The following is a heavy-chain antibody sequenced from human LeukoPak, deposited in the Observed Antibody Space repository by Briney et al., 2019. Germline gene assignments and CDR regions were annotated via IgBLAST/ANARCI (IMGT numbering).Heavy chain of an antibody. CDR1: GFTFGSYA. V-gene: IGHV3-23*01. J-gene: IGHJ4*02. CDR2: IFGSGGSP. D-gene: IGHD5-18*01. CDR3: GKTTVGYSSGQKPAWPVDY. Sequence: GGSLRLSCEASGFTFGSYAMHWVRQGPGKGLEWAAGIFGSGGSPHYADSVKGRFTISRDNSQNMVYLHTNSLRAEDTAVYYCGKTTVGYSSGQKPAWPVDYWGQGTLVTVSS.